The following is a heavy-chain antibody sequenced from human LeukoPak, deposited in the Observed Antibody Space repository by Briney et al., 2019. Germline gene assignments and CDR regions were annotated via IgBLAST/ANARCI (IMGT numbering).Heavy chain of an antibody. V-gene: IGHV1-2*02. Sequence: ASVEVSCKASGYTFTGYYMHWVRQAPGQGLEWMGWINPNSGGTNYAEKFQGRVTMTRDTSISTAYMELSRLRSDDTAVYYCARAYYYDSSGYYQGPFDYWGQGTLVTVSS. CDR2: INPNSGGT. J-gene: IGHJ4*02. CDR1: GYTFTGYY. CDR3: ARAYYYDSSGYYQGPFDY. D-gene: IGHD3-22*01.